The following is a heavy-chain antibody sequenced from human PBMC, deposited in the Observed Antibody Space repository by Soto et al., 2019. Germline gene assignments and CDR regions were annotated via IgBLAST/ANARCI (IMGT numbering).Heavy chain of an antibody. J-gene: IGHJ4*02. CDR2: ISGSGGRT. V-gene: IGHV3-23*01. Sequence: GGALRLSCAASGFTFSHHDMIWVRQAPGKGLEWVSAISGSGGRTHYADSVKGRFTISRDNSKNMSSLQMNSLRAEDTAVYHCAKGLSSASSFDYWGQGTLVTVSS. D-gene: IGHD3-22*01. CDR3: AKGLSSASSFDY. CDR1: GFTFSHHD.